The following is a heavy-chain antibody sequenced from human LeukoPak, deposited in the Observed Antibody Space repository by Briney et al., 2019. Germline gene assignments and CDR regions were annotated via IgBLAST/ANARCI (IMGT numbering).Heavy chain of an antibody. D-gene: IGHD6-19*01. CDR2: IYPGDSDT. CDR1: GYSFTSYW. CDR3: ARLFMVAGTLNNWFDP. V-gene: IGHV5-51*01. Sequence: HGESLKISCKGSGYSFTSYWIGWVRQMPGKGLEWMGIIYPGDSDTRYSPSFQGQVTISADKSISTAYLQWSSLKASDTAMYYCARLFMVAGTLNNWFDPWGQGTLVTVSS. J-gene: IGHJ5*02.